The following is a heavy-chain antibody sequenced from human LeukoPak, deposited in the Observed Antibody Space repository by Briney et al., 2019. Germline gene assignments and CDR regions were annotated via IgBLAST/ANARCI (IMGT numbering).Heavy chain of an antibody. V-gene: IGHV3-74*01. CDR1: GFTFSNYW. D-gene: IGHD6-6*01. Sequence: GGSPRLSCAASGFTFSNYWMHWVRQAPGKGLVWVSRLSTDGNNKNYADSVKGRFTISRDNAKNTLYLQMNSLRAEDTAVYYCIREYSSSSGRAFDIWGQGTMVTVSS. J-gene: IGHJ3*02. CDR3: IREYSSSSGRAFDI. CDR2: LSTDGNNK.